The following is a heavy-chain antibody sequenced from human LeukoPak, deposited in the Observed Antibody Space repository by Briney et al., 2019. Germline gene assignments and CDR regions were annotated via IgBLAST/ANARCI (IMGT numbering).Heavy chain of an antibody. CDR3: ARDGDYGTGSYYRGCIDS. Sequence: EASVNVSCKASGYSFTAFYIHWVRQAPGQGLEWMGWIHPRRDDTNYAQKFQGRVTMTRDTSINTAYLDLSSLRSDDTAVYYCARDGDYGTGSYYRGCIDSWGQGTPVTVSP. D-gene: IGHD3-10*01. V-gene: IGHV1-2*02. CDR1: GYSFTAFY. CDR2: IHPRRDDT. J-gene: IGHJ4*02.